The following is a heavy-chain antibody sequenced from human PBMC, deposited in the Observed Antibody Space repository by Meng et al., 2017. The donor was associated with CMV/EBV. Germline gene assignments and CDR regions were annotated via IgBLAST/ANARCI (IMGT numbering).Heavy chain of an antibody. D-gene: IGHD1-26*01. CDR2: IDWNDDK. CDR1: FSLLTSGVA. CDR3: AHSQDSGTFPVVYFDY. V-gene: IGHV2-5*01. J-gene: IGHJ4*02. Sequence: FSLLTSGVAVGSIRHPPGKALEWLALIDWNDDKRYSPSLKSRLTIPKDTSKNQVVLTMTNMDPVDTATYFCAHSQDSGTFPVVYFDYWGQGTLVTVSS.